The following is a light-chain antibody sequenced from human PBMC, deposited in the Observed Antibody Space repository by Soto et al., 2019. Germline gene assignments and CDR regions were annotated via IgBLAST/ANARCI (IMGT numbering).Light chain of an antibody. V-gene: IGLV3-21*02. Sequence: SYELTQPPSVSVAPGQTAKMTCGGDDIVRKSVHWYQQKPGQAPVLVVYDDSDRPSGIPERFSGSKSGNTASLTVSGLQAEDEADYYCSSYAGSNNFEVFGTGTKLTVL. CDR1: DIVRKS. J-gene: IGLJ1*01. CDR3: SSYAGSNNFEV. CDR2: DDS.